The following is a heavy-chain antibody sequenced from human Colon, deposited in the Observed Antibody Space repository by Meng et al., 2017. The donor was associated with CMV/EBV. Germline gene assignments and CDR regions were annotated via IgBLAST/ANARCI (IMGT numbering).Heavy chain of an antibody. CDR2: FSGSGGST. Sequence: GESLKIPRAASGFPFSSYAMSWVRPAPGKGLDWVSAFSGSGGSTYYSDPVKGRFTIYRDNSKNTLYLQMNSLRAKDTAVYYCAKAIYYYYYGMDVWGQGTTVTVSS. CDR3: AKAIYYYYYGMDV. D-gene: IGHD2-2*02. V-gene: IGHV3-23*01. CDR1: GFPFSSYA. J-gene: IGHJ6*02.